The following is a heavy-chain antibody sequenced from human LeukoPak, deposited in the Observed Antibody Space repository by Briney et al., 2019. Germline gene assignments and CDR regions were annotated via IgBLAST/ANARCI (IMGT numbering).Heavy chain of an antibody. CDR2: IYYSGRT. V-gene: IGHV4-59*01. D-gene: IGHD5-24*01. Sequence: SETLSLTCTVSGGSINSYYWSWIRQPPGKGLEWIGYIYYSGRTNYNPSLKSRVTISVDTSKNQCSLKMSSVTAADTAVYYCARARDGHINNWFDPWGQGTLVTVSS. CDR1: GGSINSYY. CDR3: ARARDGHINNWFDP. J-gene: IGHJ5*02.